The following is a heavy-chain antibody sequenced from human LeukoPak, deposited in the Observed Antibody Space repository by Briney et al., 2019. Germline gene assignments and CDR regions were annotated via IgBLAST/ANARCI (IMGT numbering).Heavy chain of an antibody. V-gene: IGHV1-69*05. CDR1: GGTFSSHE. CDR3: ASGTTDIVVVPATLRNYYFDY. D-gene: IGHD2-2*01. J-gene: IGHJ4*02. Sequence: GASVKVSCKASGGTFSSHEISWVRQAPGQGLEWMGGIIPMFGTAKYAQKFQGRVTITTDKSTSTAYMELSSLRSEDTAVYYCASGTTDIVVVPATLRNYYFDYWGQGTLVTVSS. CDR2: IIPMFGTA.